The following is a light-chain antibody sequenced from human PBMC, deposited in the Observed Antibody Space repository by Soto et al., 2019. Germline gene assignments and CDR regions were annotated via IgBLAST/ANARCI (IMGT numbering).Light chain of an antibody. CDR3: ISYTTSPTWV. CDR2: GVS. CDR1: NSDVGAYNF. Sequence: QSVLTQPASVSGSPGQSITISCTGTNSDVGAYNFVSWYQQHPGKAPKLIIYGVSNRPSGVSNRFSGSKSGNTASLTISGLQAEDEADYYCISYTTSPTWVFGGGTKLTVL. J-gene: IGLJ3*02. V-gene: IGLV2-14*01.